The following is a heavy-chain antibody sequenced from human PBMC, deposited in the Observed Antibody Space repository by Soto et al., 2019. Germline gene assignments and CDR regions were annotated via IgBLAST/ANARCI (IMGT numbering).Heavy chain of an antibody. V-gene: IGHV3-7*05. CDR2: IKQDGSEK. Sequence: EVQLVESGGGLVQPGGSLRLSCAASGFTFSSYWMSWVRQAPGKGLEWVANIKQDGSEKYYVDSVKGRFTISRDNAKNSLYLQMNSLRAEDTAVYYCAREAQDWSYYYDSSGYSFNYWGQGTLVTVSS. CDR3: AREAQDWSYYYDSSGYSFNY. D-gene: IGHD3-22*01. J-gene: IGHJ4*02. CDR1: GFTFSSYW.